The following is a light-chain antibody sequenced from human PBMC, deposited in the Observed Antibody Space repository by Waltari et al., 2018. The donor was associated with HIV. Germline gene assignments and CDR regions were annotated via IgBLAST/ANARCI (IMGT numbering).Light chain of an antibody. J-gene: IGLJ2*01. CDR1: SSNIGSNY. V-gene: IGLV1-51*01. CDR3: GTWDSSLSALL. CDR2: DNE. Sequence: QSVLTQPPSVSAAPGQKVTIYCSGSSSNIGSNYVSWYQQLPGTTPKLLIYDNENRPSGIPDRFSGSKSVTSATLGIAGLQAGDEADYYCGTWDSSLSALLFGGGTKVTVL.